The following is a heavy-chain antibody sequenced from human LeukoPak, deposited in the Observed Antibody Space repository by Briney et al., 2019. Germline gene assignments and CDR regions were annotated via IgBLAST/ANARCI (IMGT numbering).Heavy chain of an antibody. V-gene: IGHV4-4*07. CDR2: IYTSGST. J-gene: IGHJ3*02. D-gene: IGHD2-2*01. CDR3: ARFTPRGVVVPAARYDAFDI. Sequence: SETLSLTCTVSGGSFSIYFWSWIRQPAGKGLEWIGRIYTSGSTNYNPSLKSRVTMSVDTSKNQFSLKLSSVTAADTAVYYCARFTPRGVVVPAARYDAFDIWGQGTMVTVSS. CDR1: GGSFSIYF.